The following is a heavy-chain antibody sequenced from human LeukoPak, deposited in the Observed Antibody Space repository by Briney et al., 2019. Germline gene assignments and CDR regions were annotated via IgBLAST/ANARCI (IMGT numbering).Heavy chain of an antibody. J-gene: IGHJ4*02. CDR3: ATKSPSDYDLLSVRTYFDF. CDR1: GFVFSNYA. V-gene: IGHV3-30-3*01. Sequence: PGGSLRLSCAASGFVFSNYAFHWVRQAPGKGLEWVAVISYDGNNKYYTDSVKGRFTISRDDSKNTLFLQMNSLRAEDTAIYYCATKSPSDYDLLSVRTYFDFWGQGALVTVSS. D-gene: IGHD3-22*01. CDR2: ISYDGNNK.